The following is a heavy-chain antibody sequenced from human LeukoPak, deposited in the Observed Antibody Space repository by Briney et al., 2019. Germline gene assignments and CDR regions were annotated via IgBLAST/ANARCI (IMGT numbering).Heavy chain of an antibody. V-gene: IGHV3-23*01. CDR1: GFTFSSYA. CDR2: ISGSGGST. D-gene: IGHD6-19*01. J-gene: IGHJ2*01. CDR3: AKAIGSGWYLYWYFDL. Sequence: GGSLRLSCAASGFTFSSYAMSWVRQAPGKGLEWVSAISGSGGSTYYADSVKGRFTISRDNSKNTLYLQMNSLRAEDTAVYYCAKAIGSGWYLYWYFDLWGRGTLVTVSS.